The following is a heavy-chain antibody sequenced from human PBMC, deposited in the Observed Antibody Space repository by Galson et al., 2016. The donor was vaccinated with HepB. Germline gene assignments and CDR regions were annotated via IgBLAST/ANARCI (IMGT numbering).Heavy chain of an antibody. J-gene: IGHJ4*02. CDR2: IWHDGSDQ. CDR3: AREPRGSTYGLDF. V-gene: IGHV3-33*01. D-gene: IGHD5-18*01. Sequence: SLRLSCAASGFTFINHAMHWVRQAPGKGLDWVAVIWHDGSDQYYADSVKGRFTISRDNSKDTLYLQMNSLRAEDTAVYYCAREPRGSTYGLDFWGQGTLVTVSS. CDR1: GFTFINHA.